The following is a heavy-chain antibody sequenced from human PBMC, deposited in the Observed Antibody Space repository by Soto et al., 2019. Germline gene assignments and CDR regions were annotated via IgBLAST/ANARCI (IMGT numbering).Heavy chain of an antibody. CDR3: AHAMLYCTGGSCSTWFDS. V-gene: IGHV2-5*02. CDR1: GFSLSTHGVG. J-gene: IGHJ5*01. CDR2: IYWDDDK. Sequence: QITLKESGPTLVKPTQTLTLTCTFSGFSLSTHGVGVGWIRQPAGKALEWLALIYWDDDKRYSASLNSRLTITKDTSKNQVVLTMTNMDPVDTDTYYCAHAMLYCTGGSCSTWFDSWGQGTLVTVSS. D-gene: IGHD2-15*01.